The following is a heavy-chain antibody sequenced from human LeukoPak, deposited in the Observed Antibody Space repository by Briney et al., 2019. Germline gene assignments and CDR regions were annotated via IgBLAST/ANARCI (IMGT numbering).Heavy chain of an antibody. Sequence: GESLKISCKTSGYSFTTYWIGWVRQMPGKGLEGMGVVYPGDSDTRYSPPFQGQVTISADKSINTAYLQWSSLKASDTAMYYCARFDLDVVASAFDYWGQGTLVTVSS. J-gene: IGHJ4*02. CDR1: GYSFTTYW. CDR3: ARFDLDVVASAFDY. D-gene: IGHD5-12*01. CDR2: VYPGDSDT. V-gene: IGHV5-51*01.